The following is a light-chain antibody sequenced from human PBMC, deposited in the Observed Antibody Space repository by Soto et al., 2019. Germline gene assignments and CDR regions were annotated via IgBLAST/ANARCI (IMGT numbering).Light chain of an antibody. Sequence: QSVLTQPPSASGTPGQRVTISCSGSRSNIGSNTVNWYRQLPGTAPKLLIYSNNQRPSGVPDRFSGSKSGTSASLAISGLQSEDEADYYCAAWDDSLNGRVFGTGTKVTVL. CDR3: AAWDDSLNGRV. CDR1: RSNIGSNT. J-gene: IGLJ1*01. CDR2: SNN. V-gene: IGLV1-44*01.